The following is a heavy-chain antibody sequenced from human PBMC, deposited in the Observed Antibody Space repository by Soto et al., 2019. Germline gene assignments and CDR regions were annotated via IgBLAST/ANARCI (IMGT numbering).Heavy chain of an antibody. CDR1: GFTFSSYA. J-gene: IGHJ4*02. V-gene: IGHV3-21*01. CDR2: ISSSSSYI. D-gene: IGHD3-10*01. CDR3: ARDNDDYYYGSGSYYKGGDY. Sequence: EVQLLESGGGLVQPGGSLRLSCAASGFTFSSYAMSWVRQAPGKGLEWVSSISSSSSYIYYADSVKGRFTISRDNAKNSLYLQMNSLRAEDTAVYYCARDNDDYYYGSGSYYKGGDYWGQGTLVTVSS.